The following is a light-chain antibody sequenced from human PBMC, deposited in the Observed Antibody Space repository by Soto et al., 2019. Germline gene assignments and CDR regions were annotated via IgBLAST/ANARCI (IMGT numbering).Light chain of an antibody. J-gene: IGKJ1*01. CDR3: QQYNNWPRT. Sequence: EIVLTQSPDALSLSPGERVSLSCRASRPVVRQYIAWYHQKPGQAPRLLIYGASTRATGIPARFSGSGSGTEFTLTISSLQSEDFAVYYCQQYNNWPRTLGQGTKVDIK. CDR1: RPVVRQ. V-gene: IGKV3-15*01. CDR2: GAS.